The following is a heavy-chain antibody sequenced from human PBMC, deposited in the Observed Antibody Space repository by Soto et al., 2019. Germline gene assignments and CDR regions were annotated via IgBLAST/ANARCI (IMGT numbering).Heavy chain of an antibody. J-gene: IGHJ4*02. CDR2: INPSGGST. D-gene: IGHD2-2*01. CDR1: GYIFTRYY. CDR3: ARGLLGFGSTYYFGY. Sequence: ASVKVSCKASGYIFTRYYMHWVRQAPGQGLEWMGIINPSGGSTSYTQKFQGRVTMTRDTSTSTVYMDLSSLRSEDTAVYYCARGLLGFGSTYYFGYWGQGTLVTVSS. V-gene: IGHV1-46*01.